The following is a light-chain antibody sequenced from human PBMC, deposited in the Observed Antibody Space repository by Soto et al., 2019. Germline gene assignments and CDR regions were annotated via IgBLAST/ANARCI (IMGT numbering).Light chain of an antibody. CDR2: AAS. J-gene: IGKJ1*01. V-gene: IGKV1-17*03. CDR1: QGISNS. CDR3: LQHNTYPWT. Sequence: DIQMPQSPSAMSASVGDRVTITCRASQGISNSLAWFQQKPGTVPQRLIYAASNLQSGVPSRFSGSGSGTEFTLTISSLQPEDFATYYCLQHNTYPWTFGQGTKVEIK.